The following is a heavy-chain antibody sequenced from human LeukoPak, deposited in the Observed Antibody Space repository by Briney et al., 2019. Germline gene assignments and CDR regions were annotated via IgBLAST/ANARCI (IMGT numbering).Heavy chain of an antibody. Sequence: PSETLSLTCAVYGGSFSGYYWSWIRQPPGKGLEWIGEINHSGSANYNPSLKSRVTISVDTSKNQFSLKLSSVTAADTAVYYCAREVGRITIFGVVHKRFDPWGQGTLVTVSS. J-gene: IGHJ5*02. CDR3: AREVGRITIFGVVHKRFDP. CDR2: INHSGSA. CDR1: GGSFSGYY. V-gene: IGHV4-34*01. D-gene: IGHD3-3*01.